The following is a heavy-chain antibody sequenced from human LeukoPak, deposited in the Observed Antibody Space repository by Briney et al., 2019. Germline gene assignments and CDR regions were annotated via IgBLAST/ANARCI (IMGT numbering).Heavy chain of an antibody. J-gene: IGHJ6*03. Sequence: GRSLSLSCAASGFTFSSYPIHWVRQAPGKGLEWVALISYDGSDKNYADSVKGRFTISRDNYKNTLYLQMNSLRAEDTAVYYCARGPSRSSGYYYYSYMDVWGKGATVTVSS. CDR1: GFTFSSYP. CDR2: ISYDGSDK. D-gene: IGHD6-6*01. V-gene: IGHV3-30*01. CDR3: ARGPSRSSGYYYYSYMDV.